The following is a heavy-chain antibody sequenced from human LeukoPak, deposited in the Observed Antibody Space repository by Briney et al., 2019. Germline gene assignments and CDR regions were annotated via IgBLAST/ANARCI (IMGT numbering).Heavy chain of an antibody. CDR2: ISYSGST. CDR1: GASISSYY. V-gene: IGHV4-59*08. D-gene: IGHD3-10*01. Sequence: SETLSLTCTVSGASISSYYWSWIRQPPGKGLEWIGYISYSGSTNYNPSLKSRVTISADTSKIQVSLTLSSVTAADTAVYYCARHPELYFFDYWGQGTLVTVSS. CDR3: ARHPELYFFDY. J-gene: IGHJ4*02.